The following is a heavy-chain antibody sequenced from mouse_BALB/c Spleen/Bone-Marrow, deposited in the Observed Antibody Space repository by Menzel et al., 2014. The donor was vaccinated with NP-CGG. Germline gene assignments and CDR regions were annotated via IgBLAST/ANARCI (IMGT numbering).Heavy chain of an antibody. V-gene: IGHV4-1*02. D-gene: IGHD1-3*01. CDR1: GFDFSRYW. CDR2: INPDSSTI. Sequence: EVKLVESGGGLVQPGGSLKLSCAASGFDFSRYWMSWVRQAPGKGLEWIGEINPDSSTINYTQSLRDKFIISIDNAKNTLYLQMNKVRAEYTVLYYCARRGDNYLWDAKDSWGQGTSLTVSS. J-gene: IGHJ4*01. CDR3: ARRGDNYLWDAKDS.